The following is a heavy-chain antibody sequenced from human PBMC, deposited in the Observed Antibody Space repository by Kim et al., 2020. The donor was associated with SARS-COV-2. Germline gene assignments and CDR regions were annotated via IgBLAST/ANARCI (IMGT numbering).Heavy chain of an antibody. CDR2: ISWNSGSI. D-gene: IGHD3-10*01. CDR1: GFTFGDYA. Sequence: GGSLRLSCAASGFTFGDYAMHWVRQAPGKGLEWVSGISWNSGSIGYADSVKGRFTISRDNAKNSLYLQMNSLRAEDTALYYCAKGDTMVRGVIDYWGQGTLVTVSS. V-gene: IGHV3-9*01. J-gene: IGHJ4*02. CDR3: AKGDTMVRGVIDY.